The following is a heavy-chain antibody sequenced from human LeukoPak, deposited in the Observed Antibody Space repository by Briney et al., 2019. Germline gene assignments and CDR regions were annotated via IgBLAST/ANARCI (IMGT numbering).Heavy chain of an antibody. D-gene: IGHD6-19*01. J-gene: IGHJ4*02. V-gene: IGHV4-30-2*01. CDR1: GGSISSGGYY. Sequence: PSETLSLTCTVSGGSISSGGYYWSWIRQPPGKGLEWIGYIYHSGSTYYNPSLKSRVTISVDRSKNQFSLKLSSVTAADTAVYYCAREGEGIAVAGFDYWGQGTLVTVSS. CDR3: AREGEGIAVAGFDY. CDR2: IYHSGST.